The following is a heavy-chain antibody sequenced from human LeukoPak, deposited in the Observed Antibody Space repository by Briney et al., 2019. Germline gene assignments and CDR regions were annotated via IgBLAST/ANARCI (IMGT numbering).Heavy chain of an antibody. V-gene: IGHV1-2*02. CDR3: ARGDYYDSSGYYN. CDR1: GYTFTGYY. J-gene: IGHJ4*02. D-gene: IGHD3-22*01. Sequence: GASVKVSCKASGYTFTGYYMHWVRQAPGQGLEWMGWINPNSGGTNYAQKFQGRVTMTRDTSISTAYMELSRLRSDDTAVYYCARGDYYDSSGYYNWGQGTLATVSS. CDR2: INPNSGGT.